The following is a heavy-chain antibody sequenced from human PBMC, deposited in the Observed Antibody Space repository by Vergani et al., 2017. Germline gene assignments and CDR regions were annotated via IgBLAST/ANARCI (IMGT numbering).Heavy chain of an antibody. J-gene: IGHJ4*02. V-gene: IGHV3-23*01. CDR1: GFTFSNYA. D-gene: IGHD5-18*01. CDR3: AKDMTWGHSDGYPYSDY. CDR2: ISGSRGRT. Sequence: EVQLLESGGGLVQPGGSLRLSCVASGFTFSNYAMSWVRQAPGKGLEWVSAISGSRGRTDYADSVKGRFTISRDNSKDTLYLQMNSLRAEDTAVYYWAKDMTWGHSDGYPYSDYWGQGTLVTVSS.